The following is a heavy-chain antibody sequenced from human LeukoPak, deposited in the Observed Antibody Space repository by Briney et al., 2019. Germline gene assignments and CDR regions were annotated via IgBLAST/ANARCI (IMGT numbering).Heavy chain of an antibody. V-gene: IGHV3-23*01. CDR1: GFTFSSYA. J-gene: IGHJ4*02. CDR3: AKVSPLYYDSSVPHYDY. D-gene: IGHD3-22*01. CDR2: ISGSGGST. Sequence: QPGGSLRLSCAASGFTFSSYAMSWVRQAPGKGLEWVSAISGSGGSTYYADSVKGRFTISRDNSKNTLYLQMNSLRAEDTAVYYCAKVSPLYYDSSVPHYDYWGQGTLVTVSS.